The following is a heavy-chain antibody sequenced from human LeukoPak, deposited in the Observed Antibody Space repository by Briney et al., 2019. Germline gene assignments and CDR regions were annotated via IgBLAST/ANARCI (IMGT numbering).Heavy chain of an antibody. CDR1: GGTFSSYA. Sequence: ASVKVSCKASGGTFSSYAISWVRQAPGQGLEWMGGIIPIFGTANYAQKFQGRVTITADESTSTAYMELSSLRSEDTAVYYCARDKVTGDAFDIWGQGTMVTVSS. CDR3: ARDKVTGDAFDI. CDR2: IIPIFGTA. J-gene: IGHJ3*02. D-gene: IGHD2-21*02. V-gene: IGHV1-69*13.